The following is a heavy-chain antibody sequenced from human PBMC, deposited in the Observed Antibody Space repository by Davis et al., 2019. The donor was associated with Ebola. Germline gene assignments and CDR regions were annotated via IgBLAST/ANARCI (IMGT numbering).Heavy chain of an antibody. D-gene: IGHD6-13*01. CDR2: INPSGGST. CDR1: GYTFTSYY. Sequence: AASVTVSCMASGYTFTSYYMHWVRQAPGQGLEWMGIINPSGGSTSYAQKFQGRVTMTRDTSTSTVYMELSSLRSEDTAVYYCARGGIAAAGPQYLNYYYGMDVWGQGTTVTVSS. V-gene: IGHV1-46*01. J-gene: IGHJ6*02. CDR3: ARGGIAAAGPQYLNYYYGMDV.